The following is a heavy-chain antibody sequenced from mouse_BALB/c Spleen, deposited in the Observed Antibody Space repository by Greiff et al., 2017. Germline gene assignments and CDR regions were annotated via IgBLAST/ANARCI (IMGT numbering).Heavy chain of an antibody. CDR1: GFTFSDYY. J-gene: IGHJ4*01. V-gene: IGHV5-4*02. CDR2: ISDGGSYT. CDR3: ARVDGRYAMDY. D-gene: IGHD2-3*01. Sequence: EVKLVESGGGLVKPGGSLKLSCAASGFTFSDYYMYWVRQTPEKRLEWVATISDGGSYTYYPDSVKGRLTISRDNAKNKLYLQMSSLKSEDTAMYYCARVDGRYAMDYWGQGTSVTVSS.